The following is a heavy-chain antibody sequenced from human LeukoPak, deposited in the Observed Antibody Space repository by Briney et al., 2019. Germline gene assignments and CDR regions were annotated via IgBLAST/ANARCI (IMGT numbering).Heavy chain of an antibody. CDR2: IIPTLHIT. CDR1: GDSFSSYP. D-gene: IGHD4-23*01. CDR3: AREYASGNSFHVIFHI. Sequence: SVKVSCKASGDSFSSYPISWVRLAPGQGLEWMGRIIPTLHITDYAKKFQDRLTITADTSTTTAYMELSSLRSEDMAVYFCAREYASGNSFHVIFHIWGQGTMVSVSS. V-gene: IGHV1-69*04. J-gene: IGHJ3*02.